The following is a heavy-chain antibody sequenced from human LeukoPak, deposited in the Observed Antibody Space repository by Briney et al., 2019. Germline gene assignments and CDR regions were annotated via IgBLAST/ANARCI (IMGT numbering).Heavy chain of an antibody. CDR3: ARDVGSDSSGGYYHYFDD. J-gene: IGHJ4*02. D-gene: IGHD3-22*01. V-gene: IGHV3-21*01. CDR1: GFTFSSYN. Sequence: GGSLRLSCAASGFTFSSYNMNWVRQAPGKGLEWVSSISSSSYMYYAESVKGRFTISRDNAKNSLYPQMNSLRVEDTAVYYCARDVGSDSSGGYYHYFDDWGQGTLVTVSS. CDR2: ISSSSYM.